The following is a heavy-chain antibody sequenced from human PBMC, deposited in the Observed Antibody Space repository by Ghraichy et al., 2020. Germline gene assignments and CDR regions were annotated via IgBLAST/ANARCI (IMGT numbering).Heavy chain of an antibody. J-gene: IGHJ3*02. Sequence: ESLNISCAASGFTFSRYDMHWVRQATGKGLEWVSAIGPAGDTHYPGSVKGRFTISRENAKNSLYLQMNSLTAGDTAVYYCARASTVTTGAFDIWGQGTMVTVSS. CDR3: ARASTVTTGAFDI. CDR1: GFTFSRYD. CDR2: IGPAGDT. V-gene: IGHV3-13*01. D-gene: IGHD4-17*01.